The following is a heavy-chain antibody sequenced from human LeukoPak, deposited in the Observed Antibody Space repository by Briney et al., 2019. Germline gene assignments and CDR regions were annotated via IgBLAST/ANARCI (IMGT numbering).Heavy chain of an antibody. Sequence: PSLKVSSKASAATFSSYAISWVRQAPAQGLHWMGRIIPIFGTANYAQKFQGRVTITTDESTSTAYMELSSLRSEDTAVYYCARDYDSSGYYYSDYWGQGTLVTVSS. CDR1: AATFSSYA. CDR2: IIPIFGTA. J-gene: IGHJ4*02. V-gene: IGHV1-69*05. CDR3: ARDYDSSGYYYSDY. D-gene: IGHD3-22*01.